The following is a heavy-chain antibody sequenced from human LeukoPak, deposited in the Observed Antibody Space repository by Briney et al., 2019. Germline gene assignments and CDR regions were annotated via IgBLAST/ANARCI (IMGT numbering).Heavy chain of an antibody. Sequence: SETLSLTCTVSSGSISSYYWSWIRQPPGKGLEWIGYIFSGGITNYNPSLKSRTTISLDTSESQFSLTVTSVTAADTAVYDCARGVCTSSYCYAGDYGLDVWGQGTTVTVSS. CDR2: IFSGGIT. CDR3: ARGVCTSSYCYAGDYGLDV. D-gene: IGHD2-2*01. CDR1: SGSISSYY. J-gene: IGHJ6*02. V-gene: IGHV4-59*08.